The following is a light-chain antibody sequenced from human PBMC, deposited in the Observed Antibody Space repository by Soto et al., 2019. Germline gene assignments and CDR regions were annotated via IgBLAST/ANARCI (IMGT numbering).Light chain of an antibody. J-gene: IGLJ1*01. V-gene: IGLV1-40*01. Sequence: QSVLTPPPSVAGAPGRRVTISCTGTSSNFGAGFDVHWYQQLPGAAPKLLIYGSKNRPSGVPDRFSGSKSGTSASLAITGLQAEDEAHYYCQSYDSGLRGYVFGTGTKVTVL. CDR3: QSYDSGLRGYV. CDR2: GSK. CDR1: SSNFGAGFD.